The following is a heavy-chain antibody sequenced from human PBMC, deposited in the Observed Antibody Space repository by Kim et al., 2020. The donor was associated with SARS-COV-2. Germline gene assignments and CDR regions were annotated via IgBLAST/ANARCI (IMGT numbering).Heavy chain of an antibody. CDR3: ARGTLPEYSSSSSWFDP. CDR1: GFTFSSYD. CDR2: IGTAGDT. V-gene: IGHV3-13*04. J-gene: IGHJ5*02. Sequence: GGSLRLSCAVSGFTFSSYDMHWVRQATGKGLEWVSAIGTAGDTYYPGSVKGRFTISRENAKNSLYLQMNSLRAGDTAVYYCARGTLPEYSSSSSWFDPWGQGTLVTVSS. D-gene: IGHD6-6*01.